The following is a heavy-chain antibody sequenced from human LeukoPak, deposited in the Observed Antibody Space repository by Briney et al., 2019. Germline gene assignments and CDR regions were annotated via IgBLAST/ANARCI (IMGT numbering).Heavy chain of an antibody. V-gene: IGHV3-23*01. CDR1: GFTFSSYA. D-gene: IGHD3-3*01. CDR2: ISGRGGST. J-gene: IGHJ5*02. CDR3: AKDPYDFWSGYFWRWFDP. Sequence: PGGSLRLSCAASGFTFSSYAMSWVRQAPGKGLEWVSAISGRGGSTYYADSVKGRFTISRDNSKNTLYLQMNSLRAEDTAVYYCAKDPYDFWSGYFWRWFDPWGQGTLVTVSS.